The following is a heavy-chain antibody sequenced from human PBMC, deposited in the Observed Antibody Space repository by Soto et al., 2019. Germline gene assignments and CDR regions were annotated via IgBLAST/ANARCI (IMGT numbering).Heavy chain of an antibody. D-gene: IGHD6-13*01. Sequence: SVKFSCKASGGTFSSYAISWVRQAPGQGLGWMGGIIPLFGPAHYVQKIHGRVTITAXXXXRXAXMXLXGPRSEDTAVYYCALPDGTYFQHWGQGTRVTVS. V-gene: IGHV1-69*13. CDR2: IIPLFGPA. J-gene: IGHJ1*01. CDR1: GGTFSSYA. CDR3: ALPDGTYFQH.